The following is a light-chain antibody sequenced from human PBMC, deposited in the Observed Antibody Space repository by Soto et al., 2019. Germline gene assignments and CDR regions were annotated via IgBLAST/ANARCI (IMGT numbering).Light chain of an antibody. CDR1: QTINTR. Sequence: DIQMTQSPSTLSSSVGDRVTITCRATQTINTRLAWYQQKPGKAPKLLIYDASSLESGVPSRFSGSGSGTAFTLTISGLQPDDFATYYCQHYDTYRATFGLGTKVDI. V-gene: IGKV1-5*01. CDR3: QHYDTYRAT. J-gene: IGKJ1*01. CDR2: DAS.